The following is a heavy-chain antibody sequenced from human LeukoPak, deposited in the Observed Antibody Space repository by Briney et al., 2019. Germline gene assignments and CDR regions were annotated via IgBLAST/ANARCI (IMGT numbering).Heavy chain of an antibody. Sequence: ASETLSLTCSVTGASISSDDWSGIRQAPGKGLEWIGYIYYTGSTNYNPSLKSRVTISADTSMNQFSLKLKSVSAADTAVYYCARGYVVGSAYYLELWARDTLDTVSS. J-gene: IGHJ1*01. CDR2: IYYTGST. CDR3: ARGYVVGSAYYLEL. V-gene: IGHV4-59*01. D-gene: IGHD3-22*01. CDR1: GASISSDD.